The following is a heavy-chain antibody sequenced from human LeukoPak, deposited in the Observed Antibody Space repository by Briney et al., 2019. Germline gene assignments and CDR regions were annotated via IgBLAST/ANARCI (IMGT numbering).Heavy chain of an antibody. CDR3: ARRGGGNFPYYFDY. Sequence: SETLSLTCAVYSWPFSGSFSGSYWSWIRQSAGKGLEWIGEINHSGGTNYNPSLKSRVTISVDTSKNQFSLKLSSVTAADTAVYYCARRGGGNFPYYFDYWGQGTPVTVSS. V-gene: IGHV4-34*01. J-gene: IGHJ4*02. CDR2: INHSGGT. D-gene: IGHD4-23*01. CDR1: SWPFSGSFSGSY.